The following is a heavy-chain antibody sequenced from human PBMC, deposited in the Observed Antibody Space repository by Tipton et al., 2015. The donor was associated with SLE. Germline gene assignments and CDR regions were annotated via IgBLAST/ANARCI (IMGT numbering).Heavy chain of an antibody. D-gene: IGHD5-18*01. Sequence: QLVQSGGEVKKPGESLKISCKASGYSFTTYWIAWVRQMPGKGLEWMGIIFPDDSDIRYSPSFEGHVTISADKSITTAYLQFSSLRVSDTAIYYCVRYSGGDYWGQGTLVTVSS. CDR3: VRYSGGDY. CDR2: IFPDDSDI. J-gene: IGHJ4*02. V-gene: IGHV5-51*03. CDR1: GYSFTTYW.